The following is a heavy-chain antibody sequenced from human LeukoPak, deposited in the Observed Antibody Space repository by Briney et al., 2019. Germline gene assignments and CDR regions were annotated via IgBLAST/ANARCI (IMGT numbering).Heavy chain of an antibody. CDR1: GYTFTGYY. CDR2: INPNSGGT. D-gene: IGHD3-3*01. J-gene: IGHJ4*02. Sequence: ASVKVSCKASGYTFTGYYMHWVRQAPGQGLEWMGWINPNSGGTNYAQKFQGRVTMTRDTSISTAYMELSRLRSDDTAVYYCARDWGYDFWSGYYLWGQGTLVTVS. V-gene: IGHV1-2*02. CDR3: ARDWGYDFWSGYYL.